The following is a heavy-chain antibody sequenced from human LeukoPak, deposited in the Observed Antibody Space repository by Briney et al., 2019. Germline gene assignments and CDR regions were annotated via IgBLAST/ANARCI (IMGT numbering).Heavy chain of an antibody. D-gene: IGHD2-21*02. V-gene: IGHV3-23*01. Sequence: GRSLRLSCAASGFTFDDYAMHWVRQAPGKGLEWVSAISGSGGSTYYADSVKGRFTISRDNSKNTLYLQMNSLRAEDTAVYYCAKSPYRGDPHKDYWGQGTLVTVSS. CDR3: AKSPYRGDPHKDY. J-gene: IGHJ4*02. CDR1: GFTFDDYA. CDR2: ISGSGGST.